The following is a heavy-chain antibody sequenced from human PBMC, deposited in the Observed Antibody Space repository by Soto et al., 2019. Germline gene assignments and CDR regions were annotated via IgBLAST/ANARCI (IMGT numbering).Heavy chain of an antibody. V-gene: IGHV1-46*01. CDR2: INPSGGST. CDR1: GYTFTSYS. D-gene: IGHD6-13*01. J-gene: IGHJ3*01. Sequence: ASVKVSFKASGYTFTSYSIHWVRQAPGQGLEWMGIINPSGGSTNYAQKFQGRVTMSRDTFTTTVYMEVSSLRSEDTAVYYCARSSSWYEAFDVWGQGTMVTVSS. CDR3: ARSSSWYEAFDV.